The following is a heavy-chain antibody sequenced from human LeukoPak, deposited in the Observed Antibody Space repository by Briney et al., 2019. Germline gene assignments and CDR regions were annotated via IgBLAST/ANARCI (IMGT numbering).Heavy chain of an antibody. D-gene: IGHD3-22*01. J-gene: IGHJ6*02. CDR2: ISAYNGNT. Sequence: GASVKVSCKASGYTFTSYGISWVRQAPGQGLEWMGWISAYNGNTNYAQKLQGRVTMTTDTSTSTAYMELRSLRSDDTAVYYCARRPRKDSSGYYYYGMDVWGQGTTVTVSS. V-gene: IGHV1-18*01. CDR1: GYTFTSYG. CDR3: ARRPRKDSSGYYYYGMDV.